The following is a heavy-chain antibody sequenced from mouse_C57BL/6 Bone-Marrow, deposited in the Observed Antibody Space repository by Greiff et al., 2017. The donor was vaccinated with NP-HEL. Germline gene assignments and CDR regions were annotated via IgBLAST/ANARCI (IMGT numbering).Heavy chain of an antibody. CDR1: GYTFTSYG. D-gene: IGHD2-4*01. CDR2: IYPRSGNT. V-gene: IGHV1-81*01. J-gene: IGHJ3*01. CDR3: AREGSYDYDYAY. Sequence: VHLVESGAELARPGASVKLSCKASGYTFTSYGISWVKQRTGQGLEWIGEIYPRSGNTYYNEKFKGKATLTADKSSSTAYMELRSLTSEDSAVYFCAREGSYDYDYAYWGQGTLVTVSA.